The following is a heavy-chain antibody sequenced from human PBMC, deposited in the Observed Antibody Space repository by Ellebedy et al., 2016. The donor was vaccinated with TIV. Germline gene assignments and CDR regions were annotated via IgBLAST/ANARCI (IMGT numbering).Heavy chain of an antibody. J-gene: IGHJ4*02. D-gene: IGHD5-12*01. CDR2: ISGVGSSTT. Sequence: GESLKISCVASGFTFSNYALGWVRQAPGKGLDWVSAISGVGSSTTHYADYVKGSFFISRANSKNTLYLKMNSLRAKETAVYYCAKFSGRDFRKYYLDSWGQGTLVTVSS. CDR3: AKFSGRDFRKYYLDS. CDR1: GFTFSNYA. V-gene: IGHV3-23*01.